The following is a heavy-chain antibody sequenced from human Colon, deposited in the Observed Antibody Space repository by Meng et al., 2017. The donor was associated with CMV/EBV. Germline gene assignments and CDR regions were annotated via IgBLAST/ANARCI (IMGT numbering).Heavy chain of an antibody. CDR2: INRKSDGEIT. D-gene: IGHD3-16*01. Sequence: EGQLVGSGGGLVKPGESLRLSCAASGFIFSNAWLSWVRQAPGKGLEWVGRINRKSDGEITYYAASVKGRFTISRDDSKNMLYLQMNSLKTEDTAVYYCLTLIAFDIWGQGTMVTVSS. J-gene: IGHJ3*02. CDR3: LTLIAFDI. CDR1: GFIFSNAW. V-gene: IGHV3-15*01.